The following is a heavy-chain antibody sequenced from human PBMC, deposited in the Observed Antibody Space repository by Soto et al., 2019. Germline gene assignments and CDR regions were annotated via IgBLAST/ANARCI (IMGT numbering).Heavy chain of an antibody. CDR1: GGSISSGGYS. CDR2: IYHSGST. Sequence: SETLSLTCAVSGGSISSGGYSLSWIRQPPGKGLEWIGYIYHSGSTYYNPSLKSRVTISVDRSKKQFSLKLSSVTAADTAVYYCARKTTVRTHYFDYWGQGPLVTVPQ. CDR3: ARKTTVRTHYFDY. J-gene: IGHJ4*02. D-gene: IGHD4-4*01. V-gene: IGHV4-30-2*01.